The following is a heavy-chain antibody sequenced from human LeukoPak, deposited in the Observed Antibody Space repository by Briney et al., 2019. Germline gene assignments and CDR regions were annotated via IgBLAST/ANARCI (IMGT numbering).Heavy chain of an antibody. Sequence: PSQTLSLTCTVSGGSISSGSYYWSWIRQPAGKGLEWIGRIYTSGSTNYNPSLKSRVTISVDTSKNQFSLKLSSVTAADTAVYYCARDLWYCSGGSCLPAWGQGTLVTVSS. CDR2: IYTSGST. CDR1: GGSISSGSYY. CDR3: ARDLWYCSGGSCLPA. J-gene: IGHJ1*01. D-gene: IGHD2-15*01. V-gene: IGHV4-61*02.